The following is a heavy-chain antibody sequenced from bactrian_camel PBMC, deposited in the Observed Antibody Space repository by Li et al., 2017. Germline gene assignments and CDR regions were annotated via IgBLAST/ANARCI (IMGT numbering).Heavy chain of an antibody. CDR2: IDSDGGT. CDR3: GAEGFIGSMCVATMNPDEYTY. Sequence: VQLVESGGGSVQAGGSLRLSCTHSGYISSRHCMGWFRQAPGKGREGVALIDSDGGTSVADSLKGRFTISQDNAKNTLYLEMVSLTPEDTAMYYCGAEGFIGSMCVATMNPDEYTYWGQGTQVTVS. J-gene: IGHJ4*01. D-gene: IGHD4*01. CDR1: GYISSRHC. V-gene: IGHV3S53*01.